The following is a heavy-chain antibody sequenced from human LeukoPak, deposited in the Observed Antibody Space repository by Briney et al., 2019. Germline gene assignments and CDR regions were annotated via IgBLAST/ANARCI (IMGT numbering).Heavy chain of an antibody. Sequence: ASVKVSCKASGYTFTSYGISWVRQAPGQGLEWMGWISAYNGNTNYAQKLQGRVTMTTDTSTSTAYMELRSLRSDDTAVYYCARVDLVYYYYYMDVWGKGTTVTVSS. CDR1: GYTFTSYG. V-gene: IGHV1-18*01. CDR2: ISAYNGNT. J-gene: IGHJ6*03. D-gene: IGHD3-9*01. CDR3: ARVDLVYYYYYMDV.